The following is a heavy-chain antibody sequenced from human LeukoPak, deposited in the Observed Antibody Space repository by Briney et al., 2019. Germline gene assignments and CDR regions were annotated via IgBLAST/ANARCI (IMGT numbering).Heavy chain of an antibody. CDR2: ISISGSTI. Sequence: GGSLRLSCAASGFTFSSYEMNWVRQAPGKGLEWVSYISISGSTIHYADSVKGRFTISRNNAKNALYLQMNSLRAEDMAVYYCARDRPRVGLDYWGRGTLVTVSS. CDR1: GFTFSSYE. J-gene: IGHJ4*02. CDR3: ARDRPRVGLDY. V-gene: IGHV3-48*03. D-gene: IGHD2-2*01.